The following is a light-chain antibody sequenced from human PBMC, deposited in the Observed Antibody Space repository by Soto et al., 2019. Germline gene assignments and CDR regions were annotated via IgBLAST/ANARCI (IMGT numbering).Light chain of an antibody. V-gene: IGKV3D-20*02. CDR3: QQRSNWLLT. CDR1: QSLSSSY. J-gene: IGKJ4*01. CDR2: GAS. Sequence: EIVLTQSPGTLSVSPGERSTLSCRASQSLSSSYLAWYQQKPGRAPRLLIYGASIRATGIPGRFSGSGSGTDFTLTISSLEPEDFAVYYCQQRSNWLLTFGGGTKVDIK.